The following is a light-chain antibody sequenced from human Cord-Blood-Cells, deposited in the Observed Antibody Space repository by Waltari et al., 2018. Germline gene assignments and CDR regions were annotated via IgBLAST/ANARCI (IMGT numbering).Light chain of an antibody. V-gene: IGKV1-39*01. CDR1: QSISSY. CDR3: QQSYSTPYT. J-gene: IGKJ2*01. Sequence: DIQMTQSPSSLSASVGDRFTITCRATQSISSYLNCYQQKPGKAPKLLIYAASSLQSGVPSRFSGSRSGTDFTLTISSLQPEDFATYYCQQSYSTPYTFGQGTKLEIK. CDR2: AAS.